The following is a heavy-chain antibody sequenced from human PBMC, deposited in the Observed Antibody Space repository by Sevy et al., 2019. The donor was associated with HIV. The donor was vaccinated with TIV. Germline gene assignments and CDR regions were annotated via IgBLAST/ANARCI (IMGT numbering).Heavy chain of an antibody. D-gene: IGHD3-3*01. CDR3: ARSITIFGVAPVGV. V-gene: IGHV1-2*02. CDR1: GNSFTVYY. J-gene: IGHJ3*01. CDR2: INPNSGDK. Sequence: ASVKVSCKASGNSFTVYYFHWVRQAPGQGLEWMGWINPNSGDKHYAQKFQSRVTMTTDASINAAYMELSRLTSDDTAVYYCARSITIFGVAPVGVWGQGTMVTVSS.